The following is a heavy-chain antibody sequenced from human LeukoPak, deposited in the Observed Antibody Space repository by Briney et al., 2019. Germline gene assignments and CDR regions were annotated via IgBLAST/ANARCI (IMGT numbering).Heavy chain of an antibody. CDR1: GGSISSNSYY. D-gene: IGHD6-13*01. J-gene: IGHJ6*03. Sequence: PSETLSLTCTVSGGSISSNSYYWGWIRQPPGKGLEWIGSIYYSGSTYYNPSLKSRVTISVDTSKNQFSLKLSSVTAADTAVYYCARLDSSSLIAKTYYYYYMDVWGKGTTVTVSS. V-gene: IGHV4-39*01. CDR2: IYYSGST. CDR3: ARLDSSSLIAKTYYYYYMDV.